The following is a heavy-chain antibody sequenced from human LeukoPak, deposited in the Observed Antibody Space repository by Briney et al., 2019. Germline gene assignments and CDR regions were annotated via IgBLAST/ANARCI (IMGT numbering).Heavy chain of an antibody. D-gene: IGHD3-16*01. V-gene: IGHV4-39*01. J-gene: IGHJ3*02. CDR2: IHYTGNT. CDR1: GGSISNF. Sequence: KAPETLSLTCTVSGGSISNFWGWIRQPPGKGLEWIGSIHYTGNTYYNASLKSRVTMSVDTSKNQFSLKLSSMTAADTAVYYCARHSSLGAFDIWGQGTLVSVSS. CDR3: ARHSSLGAFDI.